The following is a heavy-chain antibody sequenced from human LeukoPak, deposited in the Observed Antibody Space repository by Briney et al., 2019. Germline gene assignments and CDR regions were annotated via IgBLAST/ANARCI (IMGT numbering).Heavy chain of an antibody. J-gene: IGHJ3*02. CDR2: ISYDGSNK. CDR1: GFTFSSYA. CDR3: ARAGLLTDAFDI. Sequence: GGSLRLSCAASGFTFSSYAMHWVRQAPGKGLEGVAVISYDGSNKYYADSVKGRFTISRDNSKNTLYLQMNSLRAEDTAVYYCARAGLLTDAFDIWGQGTMVTVSS. D-gene: IGHD4/OR15-4a*01. V-gene: IGHV3-30*04.